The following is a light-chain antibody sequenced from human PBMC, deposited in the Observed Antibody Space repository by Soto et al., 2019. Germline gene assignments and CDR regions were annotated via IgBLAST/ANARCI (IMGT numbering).Light chain of an antibody. CDR1: QSVSSY. J-gene: IGKJ2*01. CDR3: HQYSNWPPFT. CDR2: GAY. Sequence: EIVMTQSPATLSVSPGERATLSCRASQSVSSYLAWYQQKPGQAPRLLIYGAYTRATGIPARFNGSGSWTDFTLTNSSLQSEDFAFYYDHQYSNWPPFTFGRGTKLEI. V-gene: IGKV3-15*01.